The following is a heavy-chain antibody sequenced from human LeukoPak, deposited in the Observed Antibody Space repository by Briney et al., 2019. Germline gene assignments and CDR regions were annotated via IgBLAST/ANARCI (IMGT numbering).Heavy chain of an antibody. J-gene: IGHJ6*03. CDR1: GFXXXSYG. V-gene: IGHV3-23*01. CDR3: ARASHYYYYMDV. Sequence: GFXXXSYGMSWVRQAPGKGLEWVSAISGSGGSTYYADSVKGRFTISRDNAKNSLYLQMNSLRAEDTAVYYCARASHYYYYMDVWGKGTTVTVSS. CDR2: ISGSGGST.